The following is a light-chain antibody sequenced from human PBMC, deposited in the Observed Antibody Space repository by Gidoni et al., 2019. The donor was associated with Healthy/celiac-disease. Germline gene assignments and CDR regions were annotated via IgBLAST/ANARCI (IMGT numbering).Light chain of an antibody. V-gene: IGKV1-39*01. Sequence: DIQMTQSPSSLSASVGDRVTITCRASQSISSYLNWYQQKPGKAPKLLIYAASSLQSGVPSRFSGSGSGTDFTLTISSLQPEDFATYYCQQSYSTRGFXQXTKVEIK. CDR1: QSISSY. J-gene: IGKJ1*01. CDR3: QQSYSTRG. CDR2: AAS.